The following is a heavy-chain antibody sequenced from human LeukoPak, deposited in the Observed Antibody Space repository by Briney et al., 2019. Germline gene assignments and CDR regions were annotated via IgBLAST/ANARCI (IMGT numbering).Heavy chain of an antibody. CDR2: INHSGST. Sequence: SETLSLTCAVYGGSFSGYYWSWIRQPPGKGLEWIGEINHSGSTNYNPSLKSRVTISVDTSKNQFSLKLSSVTAADTAVYYCASIDYGGNSNYWGQGTLVTVSS. D-gene: IGHD4-23*01. CDR3: ASIDYGGNSNY. CDR1: GGSFSGYY. J-gene: IGHJ4*02. V-gene: IGHV4-34*01.